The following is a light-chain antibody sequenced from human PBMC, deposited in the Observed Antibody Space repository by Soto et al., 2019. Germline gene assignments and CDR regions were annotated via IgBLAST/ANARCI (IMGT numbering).Light chain of an antibody. CDR1: SSNIGAGYD. V-gene: IGLV1-40*01. J-gene: IGLJ2*01. CDR3: SSYAGSNNLV. CDR2: SNS. Sequence: QSVLTQPPSVSGAPGQRVTISCTGSSSNIGAGYDVHWYQQLPGTAPKLLIYSNSNRPSGVPDRFSGSKSGNTASLTVSGLQAEDEADYYCSSYAGSNNLVFGGGTKVTVL.